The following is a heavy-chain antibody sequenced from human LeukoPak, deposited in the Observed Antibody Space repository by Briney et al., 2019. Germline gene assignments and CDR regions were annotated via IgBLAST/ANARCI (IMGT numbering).Heavy chain of an antibody. CDR2: INPNSGGT. Sequence: ASVKVSCKASGYTFTGYYMHWVRQAPGQGLEWMGRINPNSGGTNYAQKFQGRVTMTRDTSISTAYMELSRLRSDDTAVYYCARDPTTMVVNDDYWGQGTLVTASS. D-gene: IGHD4-23*01. V-gene: IGHV1-2*06. J-gene: IGHJ4*02. CDR3: ARDPTTMVVNDDY. CDR1: GYTFTGYY.